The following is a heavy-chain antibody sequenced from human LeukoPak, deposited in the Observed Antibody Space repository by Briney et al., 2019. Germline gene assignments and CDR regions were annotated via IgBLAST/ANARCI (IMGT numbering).Heavy chain of an antibody. Sequence: GESLKTSCEASGYNSNIYWIGWVRPVPGKGVEGVGIMSPGGSDTRYSPSFEGQVTISAARSINTANLQSSSPKASDCAIDYGARQQEVPGPGIDYWGQGTVVIVSS. V-gene: IGHV5-51*01. CDR3: ARQQEVPGPGIDY. J-gene: IGHJ4*02. D-gene: IGHD6-19*01. CDR2: MSPGGSDT. CDR1: GYNSNIYW.